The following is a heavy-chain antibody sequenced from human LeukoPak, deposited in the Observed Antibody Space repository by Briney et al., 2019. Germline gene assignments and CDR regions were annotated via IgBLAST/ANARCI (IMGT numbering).Heavy chain of an antibody. CDR1: GFTFSSYA. J-gene: IGHJ4*02. D-gene: IGHD3/OR15-3a*01. CDR3: AKEIGRLGVPLYDY. V-gene: IGHV3-30-3*01. Sequence: GGSLRLSCAASGFTFSSYAMHWVRQAPGKGLEWVAVISYDGSNKHYADSVKGRFTISRDNSKNILYLQMNSLRAEDTAVYYCAKEIGRLGVPLYDYWGRGTLVTASS. CDR2: ISYDGSNK.